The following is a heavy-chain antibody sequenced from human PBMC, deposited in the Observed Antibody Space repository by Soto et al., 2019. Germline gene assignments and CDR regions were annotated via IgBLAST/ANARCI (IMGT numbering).Heavy chain of an antibody. CDR3: ARRILVVPVNYYYYGMDV. Sequence: QLQLQESGPGLVKPSETLSLTCTVSGGSISSSSYYWGWIRQPPGKGLEWIGSIYYSGSTYYNPSLKSRVTISVDTSKNQFSLKLSSVTAADTAVYYCARRILVVPVNYYYYGMDVWGQGTTVTVSS. D-gene: IGHD2-2*01. CDR2: IYYSGST. V-gene: IGHV4-39*01. CDR1: GGSISSSSYY. J-gene: IGHJ6*02.